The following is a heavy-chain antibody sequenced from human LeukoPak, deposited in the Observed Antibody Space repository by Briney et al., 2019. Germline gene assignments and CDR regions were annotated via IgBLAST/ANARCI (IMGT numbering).Heavy chain of an antibody. Sequence: PGGSLRLSCAASGFTFSSYEMNGVRQAPGKGLEWVSYISSSGTTIYYADSVKGRFTISRDNAKNSLFLQMNLLRAEDTAVYYCARESGCSGGSCYTSSFDHWGQGTLVTVSS. J-gene: IGHJ4*02. CDR2: ISSSGTTI. V-gene: IGHV3-48*03. CDR1: GFTFSSYE. CDR3: ARESGCSGGSCYTSSFDH. D-gene: IGHD2-15*01.